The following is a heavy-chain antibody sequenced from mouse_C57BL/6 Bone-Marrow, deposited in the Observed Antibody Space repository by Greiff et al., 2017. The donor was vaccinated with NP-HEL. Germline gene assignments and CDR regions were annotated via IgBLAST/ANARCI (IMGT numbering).Heavy chain of an antibody. J-gene: IGHJ4*01. D-gene: IGHD3-3*01. V-gene: IGHV10-3*01. CDR3: VRTGLEDAMDY. CDR2: IRSKSSNYAT. CDR1: GFTFNTYA. Sequence: EVQLVESGGGLVQPKGSLKLSCAASGFTFNTYAMHWVRQAPGTGLEWVARIRSKSSNYATFYADSVKDRFTISRDDSQSMLYLQMNNLKTEDTAMDYCVRTGLEDAMDYWGQGTSVTVSS.